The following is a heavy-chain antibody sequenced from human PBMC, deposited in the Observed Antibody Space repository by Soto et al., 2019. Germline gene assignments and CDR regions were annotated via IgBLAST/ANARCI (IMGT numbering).Heavy chain of an antibody. CDR3: TDMRGQWLPRD. Sequence: SETLSLTCTVSGGSMISYYWSWIRQPPGKGLEWIGFIYYAGSTKSNPSLNSRVTISVDTSKNQFSLRLTSVTAADTAVYYCTDMRGQWLPRDWGRGIMVTVSS. CDR1: GGSMISYY. D-gene: IGHD6-19*01. CDR2: IYYAGST. J-gene: IGHJ4*02. V-gene: IGHV4-59*08.